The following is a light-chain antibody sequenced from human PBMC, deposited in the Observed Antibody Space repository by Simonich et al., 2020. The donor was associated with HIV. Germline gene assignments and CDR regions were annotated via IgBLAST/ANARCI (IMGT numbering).Light chain of an antibody. Sequence: EIVMTQSPATLSVSPGERATLSCRASPSVSSNLAWYQQKPGQAPRLLIYGASTRATGIPARCSGSGSGTEFYLTISSLQSEDSAVYYCQQYNKWPPWTFGQGTKVEFK. CDR1: PSVSSN. J-gene: IGKJ1*01. CDR3: QQYNKWPPWT. V-gene: IGKV3-15*01. CDR2: GAS.